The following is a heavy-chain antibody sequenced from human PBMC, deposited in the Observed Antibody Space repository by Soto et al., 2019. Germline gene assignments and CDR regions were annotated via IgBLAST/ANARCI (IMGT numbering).Heavy chain of an antibody. CDR3: ARATRKTMVRGGGSFDP. CDR1: GFTFSSYW. J-gene: IGHJ5*02. CDR2: INSDGSST. D-gene: IGHD3-10*01. Sequence: GALGLAGAASGFTFSSYWMHGVRQAPGKGLVWVSLINSDGSSTSYADSVKGRFTISRDNAKNTLYLQMNSLRAEDTAVYYCARATRKTMVRGGGSFDPWGQGTLVTVSS. V-gene: IGHV3-74*01.